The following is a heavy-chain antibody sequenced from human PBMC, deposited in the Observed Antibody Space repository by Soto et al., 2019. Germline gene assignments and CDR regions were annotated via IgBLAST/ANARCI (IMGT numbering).Heavy chain of an antibody. Sequence: GESLKISCKGSGYSFTSYWIGWVRQMPGKGLEWMGIIYPGDSDTRYSPSFQGQVTISADKSISTAYLQWSSLNASDTAMYYCARQFEYSSRYYYYYGMDVWGQGITVTVSS. CDR1: GYSFTSYW. V-gene: IGHV5-51*01. CDR2: IYPGDSDT. J-gene: IGHJ6*02. D-gene: IGHD6-6*01. CDR3: ARQFEYSSRYYYYYGMDV.